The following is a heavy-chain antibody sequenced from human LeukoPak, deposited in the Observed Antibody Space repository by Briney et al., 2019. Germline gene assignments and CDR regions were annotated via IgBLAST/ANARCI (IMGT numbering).Heavy chain of an antibody. Sequence: GGSLRLSCAASGFTFSSYGMHWVRQAPGKALEWVAVIWYDGSNKYYADSVKGRFTISRDNSKNTLYLQMNSLRAEDTAVYYCARGGDYGDPIDYWGQGTLVTVSS. V-gene: IGHV3-33*01. J-gene: IGHJ4*02. CDR1: GFTFSSYG. CDR2: IWYDGSNK. CDR3: ARGGDYGDPIDY. D-gene: IGHD4-17*01.